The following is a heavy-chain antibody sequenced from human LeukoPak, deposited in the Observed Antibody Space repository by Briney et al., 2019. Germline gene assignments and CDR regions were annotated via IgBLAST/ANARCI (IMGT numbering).Heavy chain of an antibody. CDR2: SSNG. D-gene: IGHD6-13*01. CDR1: GFTFSSYT. J-gene: IGHJ6*02. Sequence: GGSLRLSCAASGFTFSSYTMNWVRQAPGKGLEWVSSSSNGGRFAIFRDNAKNSLYLEMNSLRVEDTAVYYCAREGSSRLHYGMDVWGQGTTVTVSS. CDR3: AREGSSRLHYGMDV. V-gene: IGHV3-21*06.